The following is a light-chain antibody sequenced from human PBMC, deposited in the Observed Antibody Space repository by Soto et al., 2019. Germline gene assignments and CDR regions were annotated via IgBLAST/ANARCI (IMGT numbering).Light chain of an antibody. CDR3: SSSAGSTNSV. CDR2: EVS. Sequence: QSALTQPPSASGSPGQSVTISCTGTSSDVGGYNYVSWYQQHPGKAPKLMIYEVSERPSGVPDRFSGSKSSNTASLTVSGLQAEDEADYYCSSSAGSTNSVFGTGTKVTV. V-gene: IGLV2-8*01. CDR1: SSDVGGYNY. J-gene: IGLJ1*01.